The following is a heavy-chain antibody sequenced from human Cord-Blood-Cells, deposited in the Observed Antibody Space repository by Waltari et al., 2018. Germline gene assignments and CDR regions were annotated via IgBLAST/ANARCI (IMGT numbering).Heavy chain of an antibody. Sequence: QVQLVQPGAEVQKPGASVKVSCMASGYTFTGYYMHWVRQAPGQGLEWMGWINPNRGGTNYAQKFQGWVTMTRDTSISTAYMELSRLRSDDTAVYYCARGAKGELLGEPDYWGQGTLVTVSS. CDR2: INPNRGGT. J-gene: IGHJ4*02. CDR3: ARGAKGELLGEPDY. V-gene: IGHV1-2*04. D-gene: IGHD1-26*01. CDR1: GYTFTGYY.